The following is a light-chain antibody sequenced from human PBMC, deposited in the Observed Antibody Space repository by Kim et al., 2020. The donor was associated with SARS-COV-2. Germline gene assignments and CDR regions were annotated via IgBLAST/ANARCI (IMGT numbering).Light chain of an antibody. V-gene: IGKV3-20*01. CDR1: QNVNDYY. CDR2: GAS. J-gene: IGKJ1*01. CDR3: QQFGSSPT. Sequence: DIVLTQSPGTLSLSPGERATLSCRASQNVNDYYLAWYQHKAGQAPSLLIYGASSRPTGISERFSGSGSGTDFTLTITRLEPEDFAVYYCQQFGSSPTFGQGTKVDIK.